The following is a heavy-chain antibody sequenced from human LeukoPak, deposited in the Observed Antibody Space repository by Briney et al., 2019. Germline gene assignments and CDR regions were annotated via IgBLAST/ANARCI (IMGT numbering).Heavy chain of an antibody. CDR1: GFTFSSYA. J-gene: IGHJ3*02. Sequence: PGGSLRLSCAASGFTFSSYAMSWVRQAPGKGLEWVSSISSSSSYIYYADSVKGRFTISRDNAKNSLYLQMNSLRAEDTAVYYCARDSFTSSGSGGDAFDIWGQGTMVTVSS. CDR3: ARDSFTSSGSGGDAFDI. D-gene: IGHD6-19*01. V-gene: IGHV3-21*01. CDR2: ISSSSSYI.